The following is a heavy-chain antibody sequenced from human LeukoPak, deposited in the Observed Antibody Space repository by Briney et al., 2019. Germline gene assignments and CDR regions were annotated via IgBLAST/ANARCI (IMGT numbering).Heavy chain of an antibody. CDR3: ARKGIAVAGTSWFDP. Sequence: ASVKVSCKTSGCTFTSYGISWVRQAPGQGLEWMGWISAYNGNTNYVQKPQGRVTMTTDTSTSTAYMELRSLRSDDTAVYYCARKGIAVAGTSWFDPWGQGTLVTVSS. CDR1: GCTFTSYG. CDR2: ISAYNGNT. J-gene: IGHJ5*02. V-gene: IGHV1-18*01. D-gene: IGHD6-19*01.